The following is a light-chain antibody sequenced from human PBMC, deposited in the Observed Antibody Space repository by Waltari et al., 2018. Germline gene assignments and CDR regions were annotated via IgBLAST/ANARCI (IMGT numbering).Light chain of an antibody. CDR3: HGYGSSPTWT. V-gene: IGKV3-20*01. J-gene: IGKJ1*01. CDR2: DAS. CDR1: QIVISRY. Sequence: EMVLTQSPGTLSVTPGERATLSCRGSQIVISRYLAWYQQKPGQAPRLLIFDASSRATGIPDRFTGSGSGTDFSLTISSVEPEDSAVYYCHGYGSSPTWTFGQGTKVEIK.